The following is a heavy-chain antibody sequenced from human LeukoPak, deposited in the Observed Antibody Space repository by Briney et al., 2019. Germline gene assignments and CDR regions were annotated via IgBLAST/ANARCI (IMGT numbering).Heavy chain of an antibody. D-gene: IGHD6-13*01. CDR3: AKRAAGGLRYFDY. CDR1: GFTFGSYA. CDR2: ISGSGSYT. Sequence: GGSLRLSCAASGFTFGSYAMTWVRQAPGEGLEWVSGISGSGSYTYHADSVKGRFTISRDNSKNTLYLQMDSLRAEDTAVYYCAKRAAGGLRYFDYWGQGTLVTVSS. V-gene: IGHV3-23*01. J-gene: IGHJ4*02.